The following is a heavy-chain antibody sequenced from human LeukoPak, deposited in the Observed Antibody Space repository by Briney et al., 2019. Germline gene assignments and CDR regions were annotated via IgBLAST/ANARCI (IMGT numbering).Heavy chain of an antibody. J-gene: IGHJ4*02. CDR1: GGSFSGYY. Sequence: SETLSLTCAVYGGSFSGYYWSWIRQPAGKGLEWIGRIYTSGSTNYNPSLKSRVTMSVDTSKNQFSLKLSSVTAADTAVYYCARDSSGWDYYFDYWGQGTLVTVSS. CDR2: IYTSGST. CDR3: ARDSSGWDYYFDY. D-gene: IGHD6-19*01. V-gene: IGHV4-4*07.